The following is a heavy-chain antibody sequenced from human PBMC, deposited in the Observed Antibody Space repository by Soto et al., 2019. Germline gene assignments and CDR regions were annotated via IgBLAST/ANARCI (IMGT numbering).Heavy chain of an antibody. CDR1: GYTFTSYG. V-gene: IGHV1-18*01. D-gene: IGHD3-10*01. Sequence: ASVKVSCKASGYTFTSYGISWVRQAPGQGLEWMGWISAYNGNTNYAQKLQGRVTMTTDTSTSTAYMELRSLRSDDTAVYYCARDLSRITMVRGVIIGDHDAFHIWGQGTMVTAS. CDR2: ISAYNGNT. J-gene: IGHJ3*02. CDR3: ARDLSRITMVRGVIIGDHDAFHI.